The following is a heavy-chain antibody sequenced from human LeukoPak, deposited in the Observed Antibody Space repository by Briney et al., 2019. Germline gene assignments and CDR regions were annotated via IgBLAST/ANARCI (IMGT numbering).Heavy chain of an antibody. J-gene: IGHJ3*01. D-gene: IGHD5-12*01. Sequence: ETLSLSCTVSGGSISSYYGSWIRQPAGKGLEWIGRIYTSGSTNYNPSLQSRVTISVDTSTNQFSLTLSSVTPADPAVYYCWRGRGGYPDWGQGTMVTVSS. CDR2: IYTSGST. V-gene: IGHV4-4*07. CDR1: GGSISSYY. CDR3: WRGRGGYPD.